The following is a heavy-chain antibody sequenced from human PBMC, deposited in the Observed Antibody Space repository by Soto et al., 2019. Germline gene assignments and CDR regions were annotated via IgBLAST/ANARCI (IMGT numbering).Heavy chain of an antibody. J-gene: IGHJ3*02. D-gene: IGHD3-10*01. CDR3: ATALPSITMVRGVIIGAFDI. CDR2: FDPEDGET. V-gene: IGHV1-24*01. Sequence: ASVKVSCKVSGYTLTELSMHWVRQAPGKGLEWMAGFDPEDGETIYAQKFQGRVTMTEDTSTDTAYMELSSLRSEDTAVYYCATALPSITMVRGVIIGAFDIWGQGTMVTVSS. CDR1: GYTLTELS.